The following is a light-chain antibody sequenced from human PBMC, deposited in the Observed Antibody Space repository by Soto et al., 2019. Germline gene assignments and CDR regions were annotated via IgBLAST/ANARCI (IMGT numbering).Light chain of an antibody. V-gene: IGKV3-20*01. CDR1: QSVGRNY. J-gene: IGKJ1*01. CDR2: GAS. Sequence: ENVLTQSPGTLSLSPGERATLSCRASQSVGRNYLAWFQQKSGQAPRLVIYGASSRAAGIPDRLSGSGSGTDFTLTISRLEPEDFAVYYCQQYGSLSWTFGQGTKVDIK. CDR3: QQYGSLSWT.